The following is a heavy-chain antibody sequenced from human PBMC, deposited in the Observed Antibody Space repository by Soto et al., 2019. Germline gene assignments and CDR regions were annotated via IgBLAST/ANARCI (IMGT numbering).Heavy chain of an antibody. CDR3: ARGVDYYVTSGYFRFDA. Sequence: PSETLSLTCNLSGGSFHNFYWLWIRQPPGKGLEWVGHVHYSGSTNYSPSLNSRATISLDTSKSQLSLKLLSVTAADTAMYFCARGVDYYVTSGYFRFDAWGQPIPVSVYS. V-gene: IGHV4-59*01. D-gene: IGHD3-16*01. CDR1: GGSFHNFY. CDR2: VHYSGST. J-gene: IGHJ4*02.